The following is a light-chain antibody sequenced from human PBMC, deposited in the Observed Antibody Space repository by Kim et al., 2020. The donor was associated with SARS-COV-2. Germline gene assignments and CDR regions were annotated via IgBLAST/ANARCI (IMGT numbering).Light chain of an antibody. J-gene: IGKJ2*01. CDR3: QQYGSSPPHT. Sequence: SPGESAPLSCRASQSVSSSYLAWYQQKPGQAPRLRIYGESSRATGIPDRFSGSGSGTDFTLTISRLEPEDFAVYYCQQYGSSPPHTFGQGTKLEI. CDR2: GES. CDR1: QSVSSSY. V-gene: IGKV3-20*01.